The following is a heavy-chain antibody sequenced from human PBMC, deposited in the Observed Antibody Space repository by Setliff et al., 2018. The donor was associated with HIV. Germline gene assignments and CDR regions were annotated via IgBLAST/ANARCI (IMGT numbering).Heavy chain of an antibody. CDR3: ARGVNFDY. V-gene: IGHV4-59*01. CDR2: IYIYNSGST. J-gene: IGHJ4*02. CDR1: GGSFSGYY. Sequence: SETLSLTCSVSGGSFSGYYWSWIWQPPGKGLEWIGYIYIYNSGSTNYNPSLTSRVTISADTSRNQFSLKLTSVTAADTAIYYCARGVNFDYWGQGTQVTVSS. D-gene: IGHD3-3*01.